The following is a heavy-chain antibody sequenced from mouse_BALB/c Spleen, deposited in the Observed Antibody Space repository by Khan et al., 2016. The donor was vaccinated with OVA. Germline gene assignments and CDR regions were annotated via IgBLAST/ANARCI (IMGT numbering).Heavy chain of an antibody. J-gene: IGHJ3*01. V-gene: IGHV3-2*02. CDR3: SGGRAY. Sequence: EVQLQESGPGLVKPSQSLSLTCTVTGYSITSDYAWNWIRQFPGNRLEWMGYITYSGRTSYTPSLKSRISITRDTSKNQCFLQLNSVTIDDTATYYCSGGRAYWGQGTLVTVSA. CDR1: GYSITSDYA. D-gene: IGHD3-3*01. CDR2: ITYSGRT.